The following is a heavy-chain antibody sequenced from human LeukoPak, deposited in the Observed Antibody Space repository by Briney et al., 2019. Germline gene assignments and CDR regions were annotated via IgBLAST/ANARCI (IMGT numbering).Heavy chain of an antibody. CDR3: ARDMSGGSSSNDY. J-gene: IGHJ4*02. CDR2: INPNSGGT. CDR1: GYTFTGYY. V-gene: IGHV1-2*02. D-gene: IGHD6-6*01. Sequence: ASVKVSCKASGYTFTGYYMHWVRQAPGQGLEWMEWINPNSGGTNYAQKFQGRVTMTRDTSISTAYMELSRLRSDDTAVYYCARDMSGGSSSNDYWGQGTLVTVSS.